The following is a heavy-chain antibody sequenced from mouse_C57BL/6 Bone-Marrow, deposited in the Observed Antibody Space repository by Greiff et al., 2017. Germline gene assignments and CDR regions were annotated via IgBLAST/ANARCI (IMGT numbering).Heavy chain of an antibody. CDR3: ARGMTTVVPVAY. CDR1: GYTFTSYW. Sequence: QVQLQQPGAELVRPGSSVKLSCKASGYTFTSYWMDWVKPRPGQGLEWIGNIYPSDSETHYNQQFKDKATLTVDKSSSTAYMQLSSLTSEDSAVYYCARGMTTVVPVAYWGQGTLVTVSA. D-gene: IGHD1-1*01. J-gene: IGHJ3*01. V-gene: IGHV1-61*01. CDR2: IYPSDSET.